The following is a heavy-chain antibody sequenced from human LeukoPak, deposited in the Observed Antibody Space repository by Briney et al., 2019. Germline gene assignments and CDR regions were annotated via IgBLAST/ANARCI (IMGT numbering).Heavy chain of an antibody. J-gene: IGHJ4*02. CDR1: GGSISSGGYY. V-gene: IGHV4-30-2*01. Sequence: SQTLSLTCTVSGGSISSGGYYWSWIRQPPGKGLEWIGYIYHSGSTYYNPSLKSRVTISVDRSKNQFSLKLSSVTAADTAVYYCARDGYNFVDYWGQGTLVTVSS. CDR3: ARDGYNFVDY. D-gene: IGHD5-24*01. CDR2: IYHSGST.